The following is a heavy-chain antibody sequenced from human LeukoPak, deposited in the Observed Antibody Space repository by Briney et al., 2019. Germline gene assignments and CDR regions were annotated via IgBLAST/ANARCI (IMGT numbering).Heavy chain of an antibody. CDR2: ISSSSSYI. V-gene: IGHV3-21*01. Sequence: GGSLRLSCAASGFTFSSYNMNWVRQAPGKGLEWVSSISSSSSYIYYADSVKGRFTISRDNAKNSLYLQMNSLRAEDTAVYYCARFPGIVGAHDYWGQGTLVTVSS. J-gene: IGHJ4*02. D-gene: IGHD1-26*01. CDR3: ARFPGIVGAHDY. CDR1: GFTFSSYN.